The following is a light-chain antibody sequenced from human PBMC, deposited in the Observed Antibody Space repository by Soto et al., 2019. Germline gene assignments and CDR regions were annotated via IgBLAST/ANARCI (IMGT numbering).Light chain of an antibody. CDR1: QSIRSY. CDR3: QQCYNIPFT. J-gene: IGKJ3*01. CDR2: AAS. Sequence: DIQMTQSPSSLSASVGDRVSITCRASQSIRSYLNWYQQKPGKAPKLLIYAASTLQSGVPSRFSGSGSGTDFTLTISSLQPEDFATYYCQQCYNIPFTFGPGTKVDIK. V-gene: IGKV1-39*01.